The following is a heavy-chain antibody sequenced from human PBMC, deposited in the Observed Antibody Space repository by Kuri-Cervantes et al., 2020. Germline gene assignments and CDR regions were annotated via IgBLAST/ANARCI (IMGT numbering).Heavy chain of an antibody. CDR1: GYSFTTYW. CDR3: ARLSVGGRAAAAKNRFDP. J-gene: IGHJ5*02. CDR2: IYPGDSDT. D-gene: IGHD6-13*01. Sequence: GESLKISCEGSGYSFTTYWIGWVRQMPGKGLEWMGIIYPGDSDTRYSPSFQGQVTISVDKSINTAYLQWSSLKASDTAMYYCARLSVGGRAAAAKNRFDPWGQGTLVTVSS. V-gene: IGHV5-51*01.